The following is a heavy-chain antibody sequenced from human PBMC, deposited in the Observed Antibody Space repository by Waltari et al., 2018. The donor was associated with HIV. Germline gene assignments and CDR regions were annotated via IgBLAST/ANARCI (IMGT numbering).Heavy chain of an antibody. V-gene: IGHV3-33*08. CDR3: AREGNVDIVATMDYYGMDV. CDR1: GFTFSSYG. J-gene: IGHJ6*02. CDR2: IWYDYSNK. Sequence: QVQLVESGGGVVQPGRSLRLSCAASGFTFSSYGMHWVRQAPGKGLEWVALIWYDYSNKYYADSVKGRFTISRDNSKNTLYLQMNSLRAEDTAVYYCAREGNVDIVATMDYYGMDVWGQGTTVTVSS. D-gene: IGHD5-12*01.